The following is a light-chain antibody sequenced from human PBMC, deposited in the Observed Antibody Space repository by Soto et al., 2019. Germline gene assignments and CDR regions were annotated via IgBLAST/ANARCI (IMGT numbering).Light chain of an antibody. CDR3: ETWDSNSGV. CDR1: SGHSSYI. Sequence: QPVLTQSSSASASLGSSVKLTCTLSSGHSSYIIAWHQQQPGKAPRYLMKLEGSGSYNKGSGVPDRFSGSSSGADRYLTISTLHCEDEAHYYCETWDSNSGVFGGGTKLTVL. V-gene: IGLV4-60*02. J-gene: IGLJ3*02. CDR2: LEGSGSY.